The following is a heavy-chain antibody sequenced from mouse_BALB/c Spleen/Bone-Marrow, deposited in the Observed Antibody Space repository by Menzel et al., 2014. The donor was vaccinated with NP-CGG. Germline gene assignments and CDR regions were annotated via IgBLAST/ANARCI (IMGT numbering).Heavy chain of an antibody. CDR1: GFDFSGYW. V-gene: IGHV4-1*02. CDR3: ARLGYYGGFAY. J-gene: IGHJ3*01. D-gene: IGHD2-3*01. CDR2: INPDSSTI. Sequence: EVKLMESGGGLVQPGGSLKLSCAASGFDFSGYWMSWVRQAPGKGLEWIGEINPDSSTINHTPSLKDRFIISRDNAENTLYLQMSKVRSEDTALYYCARLGYYGGFAYWGQGTLVTVSA.